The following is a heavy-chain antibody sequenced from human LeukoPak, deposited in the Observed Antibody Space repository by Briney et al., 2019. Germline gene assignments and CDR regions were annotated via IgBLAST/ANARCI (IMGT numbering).Heavy chain of an antibody. CDR3: AGGTYALDF. CDR1: GFTLSSYG. D-gene: IGHD4-17*01. CDR2: IFYDGSHN. J-gene: IGHJ4*02. V-gene: IGHV3-33*01. Sequence: PGGSLRLSCAASGFTLSSYGMHGVRQAPGKGLESVALIFYDGSHNYYADSVKGRFTISRDNSKNTLYLQMNSLRAEDTAVYYCAGGTYALDFWGQGTLVTVSS.